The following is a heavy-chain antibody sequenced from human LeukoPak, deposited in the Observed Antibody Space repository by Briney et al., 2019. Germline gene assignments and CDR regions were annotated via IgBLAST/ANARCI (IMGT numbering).Heavy chain of an antibody. Sequence: SETLSLTCTVSGGSVSSGSYYWSWIWQPPGKGLEWIGYIYYSGSTNYNPSLKSRVTISVDTSKNQFSLKLSSVTAADTAVYYCASVVPATTHYYYYYGMDVWGQGTTVTVSS. V-gene: IGHV4-61*01. CDR1: GGSVSSGSYY. CDR2: IYYSGST. D-gene: IGHD2-2*01. CDR3: ASVVPATTHYYYYYGMDV. J-gene: IGHJ6*02.